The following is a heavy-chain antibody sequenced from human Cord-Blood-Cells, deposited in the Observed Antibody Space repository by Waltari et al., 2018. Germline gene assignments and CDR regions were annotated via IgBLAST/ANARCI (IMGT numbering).Heavy chain of an antibody. V-gene: IGHV1-69*01. CDR2: IIPIFGTA. D-gene: IGHD4-17*01. CDR1: GGTFSSYA. CDR3: ARRFDYGGSDAFDI. J-gene: IGHJ3*02. Sequence: QVQLVQSGAEVKKPGSSVKVSCKASGGTFSSYAISWVRQAPGQGLEGMGGIIPIFGTANYAQKFQGRVTLTADESTSTPYMERSGLGSEDTAVYYCARRFDYGGSDAFDIWGQGTMVTVSS.